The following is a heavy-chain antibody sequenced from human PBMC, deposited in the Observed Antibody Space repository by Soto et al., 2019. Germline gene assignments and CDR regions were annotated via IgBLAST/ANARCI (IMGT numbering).Heavy chain of an antibody. V-gene: IGHV5-51*01. CDR2: IYPGDSDT. D-gene: IGHD1-26*01. Sequence: GESLKISCKGSGYSFTSYWIGWVRQMPGKGLEWMGIIYPGDSDTRYSPSFQGQVTISADKSISTAYLQWSSLKASDTAMYYCARLTVYGGSYDYYGMDVWGQGTTVTVSS. CDR3: ARLTVYGGSYDYYGMDV. J-gene: IGHJ6*02. CDR1: GYSFTSYW.